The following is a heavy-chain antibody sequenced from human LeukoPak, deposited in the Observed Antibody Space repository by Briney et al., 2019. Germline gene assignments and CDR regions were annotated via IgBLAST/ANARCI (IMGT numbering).Heavy chain of an antibody. CDR3: ARDVGADAFDI. CDR1: GYTFTGYY. CDR2: INPNSGGT. D-gene: IGHD3-3*01. Sequence: ASVKVSCKASGYTFTGYYIHWVRQAPGQGLEWMGWINPNSGGTNYAQKFQGRVTMTRDTSISTAYLELTRLRSVGTAVYYCARDVGADAFDIWGQGTMVTVSS. V-gene: IGHV1-2*02. J-gene: IGHJ3*02.